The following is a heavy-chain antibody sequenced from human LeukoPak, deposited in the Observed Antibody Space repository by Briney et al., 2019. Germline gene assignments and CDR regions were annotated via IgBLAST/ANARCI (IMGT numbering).Heavy chain of an antibody. CDR2: INPNSGGT. CDR3: ASGPQGSIRFPFDY. V-gene: IGHV1-2*02. CDR1: GYTFTGYY. Sequence: ASVKVSCKASGYTFTGYYMHWARQAPGQGLEWMGWINPNSGGTNYAQKFQGRVTMTRDTSISTAYMELSRLRSDDTAVYYCASGPQGSIRFPFDYWGQGTLVTVSS. J-gene: IGHJ4*02. D-gene: IGHD3-3*02.